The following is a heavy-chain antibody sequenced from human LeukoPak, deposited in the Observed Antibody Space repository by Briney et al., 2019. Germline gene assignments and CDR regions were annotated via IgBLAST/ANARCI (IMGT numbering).Heavy chain of an antibody. Sequence: SETLSLTCAVYGGSFSGYYWSWIRQPPGKGLEWIGEISHSGSTNYNPSLKSRVTISVDTSKNQFSLKLSSVTAADTAVYYCARAWFGELYHSWGQGTLVTVSS. D-gene: IGHD3-10*01. CDR3: ARAWFGELYHS. J-gene: IGHJ4*02. V-gene: IGHV4-34*01. CDR2: ISHSGST. CDR1: GGSFSGYY.